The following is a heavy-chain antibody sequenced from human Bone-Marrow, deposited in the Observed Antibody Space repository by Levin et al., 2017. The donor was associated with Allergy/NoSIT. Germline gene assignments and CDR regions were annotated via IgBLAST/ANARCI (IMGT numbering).Heavy chain of an antibody. CDR3: ARGWDAGIHFHS. V-gene: IGHV3-48*03. CDR1: GFSFSASE. CDR2: IDRSGGNV. J-gene: IGHJ4*02. D-gene: IGHD1-26*01. Sequence: PGESLKISCAASGFSFSASEMNWVRQAPGKGLECLAKIDRSGGNVYYADSVKGRFTLSRDNAKNSLYLQMNSLSAEDTAVYYCARGWDAGIHFHSWGQGALVTVSS.